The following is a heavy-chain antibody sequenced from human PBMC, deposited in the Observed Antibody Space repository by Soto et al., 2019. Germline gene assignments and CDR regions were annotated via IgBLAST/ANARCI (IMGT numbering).Heavy chain of an antibody. V-gene: IGHV3-23*01. J-gene: IGHJ5*02. CDR1: GFIFENFG. CDR3: AKNQGVELVPLATVDWFDP. Sequence: PGGSLRLSCAASGFIFENFGMSWVRQSPGKGLEWIYSISGSGFKKYYATTEKGGFTISRDNSKSKVYLELNNLRTEDTAVYHCAKNQGVELVPLATVDWFDPWGQGSVVTVSS. CDR2: ISGSGFKK. D-gene: IGHD1-26*01.